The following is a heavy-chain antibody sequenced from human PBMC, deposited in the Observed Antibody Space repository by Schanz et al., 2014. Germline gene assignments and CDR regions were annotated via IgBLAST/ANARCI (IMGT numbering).Heavy chain of an antibody. CDR1: GFTLSSYW. CDR2: TNGDGTNA. Sequence: VQLVESGGGVVQPGGSLRLSCAASGFTLSSYWMHWVRQVPGKGLEWVSCTNGDGTNAKYADSVKGRFTISRDNAKKTLSLQMISLRAEDTAVYYCARPRFDYGEVDYWGQGTQVTVSS. D-gene: IGHD4-17*01. CDR3: ARPRFDYGEVDY. J-gene: IGHJ4*02. V-gene: IGHV3-74*02.